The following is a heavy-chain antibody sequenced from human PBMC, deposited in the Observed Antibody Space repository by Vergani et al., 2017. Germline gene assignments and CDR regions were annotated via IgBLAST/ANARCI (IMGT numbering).Heavy chain of an antibody. J-gene: IGHJ1*01. CDR2: ISAYNGNT. D-gene: IGHD3-22*01. V-gene: IGHV1-18*01. Sequence: QVQLVQSGAEVKKPGASVKVSCKASGYTFTSYGISWVRQAPGQGLEWMGWISAYNGNTNYAQKLQGRVTMTTDTSTSTAYMELSSLRSEDTAVYYCAGGPPYDTPDEYFQHWGQGTLVTVSS. CDR1: GYTFTSYG. CDR3: AGGPPYDTPDEYFQH.